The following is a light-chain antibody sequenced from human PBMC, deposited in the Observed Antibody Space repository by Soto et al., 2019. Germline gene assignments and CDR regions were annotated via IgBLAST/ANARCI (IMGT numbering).Light chain of an antibody. CDR1: QSVSNNY. Sequence: TQSPGTLYLSPGERATLSCRASQSVSNNYLAWYQQKPGQAPRLLIYGASNRATGIPDRFSGSGSGTDFTLTISRLEPEDFAVYYCQQYGSSGTFGQGTKVDIK. CDR2: GAS. CDR3: QQYGSSGT. V-gene: IGKV3-20*01. J-gene: IGKJ1*01.